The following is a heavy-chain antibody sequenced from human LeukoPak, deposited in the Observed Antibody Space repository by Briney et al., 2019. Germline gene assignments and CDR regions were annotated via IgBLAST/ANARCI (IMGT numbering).Heavy chain of an antibody. CDR3: ARGIFYYYYGMDV. J-gene: IGHJ6*02. Sequence: ASVKVSCKASGYTFTSHYMHWVRQAPRQGLEWMGIINPSGGSTSYAQKFQGRVTMTRDTSTSTVYMELSSLRSADTAVYYCARGIFYYYYGMDVWGQGTTVTVSS. D-gene: IGHD3-9*01. V-gene: IGHV1-46*01. CDR1: GYTFTSHY. CDR2: INPSGGST.